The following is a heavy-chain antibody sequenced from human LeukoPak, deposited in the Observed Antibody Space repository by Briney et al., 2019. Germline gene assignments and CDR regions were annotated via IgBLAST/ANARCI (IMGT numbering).Heavy chain of an antibody. CDR2: IRQDGREK. CDR3: VGGIGWQPDY. V-gene: IGHV3-7*03. Sequence: GGSLRLSCAASPGITFSDYWMNWVRQAPGKGLEWVAIIRQDGREKLYLDSVKGRFTISRDNAKSSVYLQINSLRAVDTAVYYCVGGIGWQPDYWGQGTLVTVSS. D-gene: IGHD6-19*01. CDR1: PGITFSDYW. J-gene: IGHJ4*02.